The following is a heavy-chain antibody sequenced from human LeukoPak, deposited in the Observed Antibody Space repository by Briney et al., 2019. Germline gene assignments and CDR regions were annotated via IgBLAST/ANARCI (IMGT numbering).Heavy chain of an antibody. CDR2: ISYDGSNK. D-gene: IGHD3-10*01. CDR1: GFTFSSYA. Sequence: GRSLRLSCAASGFTFSSYAMHWVRQAPGKGLEWVAVISYDGSNKYYADSVKGRFTISRDNSKNTLYLQMNSLRAEDTAVYYCASVPPDPYYYGSGLYFDYWGQGTLVTVSS. J-gene: IGHJ4*02. CDR3: ASVPPDPYYYGSGLYFDY. V-gene: IGHV3-30-3*01.